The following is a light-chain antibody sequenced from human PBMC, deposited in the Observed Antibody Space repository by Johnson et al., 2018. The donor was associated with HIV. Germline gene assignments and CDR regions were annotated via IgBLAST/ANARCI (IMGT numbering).Light chain of an antibody. J-gene: IGLJ1*01. Sequence: QSVLTQPPSVSAAPGQKVTISCSGSSYNIGNSYVSWYQQLPGTAPKLLIYENNKRPSGLPDRFSGSKSGTSATLGITGLQTGDEADYYCGTWDSSLTAGVFGTGTKVTVL. V-gene: IGLV1-51*02. CDR1: SYNIGNSY. CDR3: GTWDSSLTAGV. CDR2: ENN.